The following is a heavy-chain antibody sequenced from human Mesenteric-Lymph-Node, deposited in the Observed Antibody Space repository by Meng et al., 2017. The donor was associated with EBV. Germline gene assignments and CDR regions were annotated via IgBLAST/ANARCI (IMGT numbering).Heavy chain of an antibody. CDR3: ARDRGWELLDY. Sequence: QVQLQESAHGLVKPSVTLSLTCTVSGVSVSGDSFYWSWIRQPPGKGLEWIGFIYDSGITHYSPSLKSRVTISVDTSKNQFSLELRSMTPADTAVYYCARDRGWELLDYWGQGTLVTVSS. D-gene: IGHD1-26*01. CDR2: IYDSGIT. CDR1: GVSVSGDSFY. J-gene: IGHJ4*02. V-gene: IGHV4-61*01.